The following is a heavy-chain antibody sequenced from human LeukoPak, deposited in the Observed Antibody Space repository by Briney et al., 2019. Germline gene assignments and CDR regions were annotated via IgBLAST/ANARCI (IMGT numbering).Heavy chain of an antibody. CDR1: DGSISGNC. V-gene: IGHV4-59*01. D-gene: IGHD3-22*01. CDR2: IYYSGST. CDR3: ARGVPYYYDSSGYYAGYYFDY. Sequence: SDTLSLTCTVSDGSISGNCWSWFRKSPGKGSEWIGYIYYSGSTNYNPSLMSRVTISVDTSKNQFSLKLSSVTAADTAVYYCARGVPYYYDSSGYYAGYYFDYWGQGTLVTVSS. J-gene: IGHJ4*02.